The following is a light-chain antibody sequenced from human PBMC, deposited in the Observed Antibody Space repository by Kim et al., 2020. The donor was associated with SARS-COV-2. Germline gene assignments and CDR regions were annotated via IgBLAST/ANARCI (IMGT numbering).Light chain of an antibody. V-gene: IGKV3-15*01. Sequence: SVSPGERATLSCRASQSINNNLAWYQQKPGQSPRLLIYDASTGASGIPARFSGSGSGTEFALSISSLQSEDFAAYYCQQYNNWPLTFGGGTKLEI. J-gene: IGKJ4*01. CDR3: QQYNNWPLT. CDR1: QSINNN. CDR2: DAS.